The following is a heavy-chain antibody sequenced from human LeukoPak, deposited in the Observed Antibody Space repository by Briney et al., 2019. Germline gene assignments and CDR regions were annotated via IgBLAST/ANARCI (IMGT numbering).Heavy chain of an antibody. J-gene: IGHJ4*02. D-gene: IGHD5-24*01. Sequence: PSETLSLTCAVYGGSFSGYYWSWIRQPPGKGLEWIGEINHSGSTNYNPSLKSRVTISVHTSKNQFSLKLSSVTAADTAVYYCARGRDGIPLYWGQGTLVTVSS. V-gene: IGHV4-34*01. CDR2: INHSGST. CDR3: ARGRDGIPLY. CDR1: GGSFSGYY.